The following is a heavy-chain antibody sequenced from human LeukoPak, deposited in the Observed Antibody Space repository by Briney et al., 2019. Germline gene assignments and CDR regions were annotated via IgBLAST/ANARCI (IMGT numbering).Heavy chain of an antibody. Sequence: SSETLSLTCTVSGGSISSYYWSWIRQPPGKGLEWIGYIYYSGSTNYNPSLKSRVTISVDTSKNQFSLKLSSVTAADTAVYYRARYYGSGSPPALGFDPWGQGTLVTVSS. CDR3: ARYYGSGSPPALGFDP. CDR2: IYYSGST. CDR1: GGSISSYY. J-gene: IGHJ5*02. D-gene: IGHD3-10*01. V-gene: IGHV4-59*01.